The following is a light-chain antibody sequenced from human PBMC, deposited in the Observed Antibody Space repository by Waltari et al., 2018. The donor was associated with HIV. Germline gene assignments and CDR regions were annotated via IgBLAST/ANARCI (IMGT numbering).Light chain of an antibody. CDR3: AAWTDSRYVV. V-gene: IGLV1-47*01. Sequence: QSVLTQPPSASGAPGQRVTISCSGSSSHIGSNFVDWYQQIPGTAPKILIYRNNQRPSGVPDRFSGSMSGTSASLAISGLRSEDEADYYCAAWTDSRYVVFGGGTKLTVL. CDR1: SSHIGSNF. CDR2: RNN. J-gene: IGLJ2*01.